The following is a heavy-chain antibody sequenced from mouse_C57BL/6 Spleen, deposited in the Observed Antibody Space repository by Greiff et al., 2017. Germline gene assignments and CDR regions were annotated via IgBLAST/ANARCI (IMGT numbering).Heavy chain of an antibody. D-gene: IGHD3-2*02. CDR3: ARTAQANFDY. V-gene: IGHV5-17*01. CDR2: ISSGSSTI. J-gene: IGHJ2*01. Sequence: DVKLVESGGGLVKPGGSLKLSCAASGFTFSDYGMHWVRQAPEKGLEWVAYISSGSSTIYYADTVKGRFTISRDNAKNTLFLQMTSLRSEDTAMYYCARTAQANFDYWGQGTTLTVSS. CDR1: GFTFSDYG.